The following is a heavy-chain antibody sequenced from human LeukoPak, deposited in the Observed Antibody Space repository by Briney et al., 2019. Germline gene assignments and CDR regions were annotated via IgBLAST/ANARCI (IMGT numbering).Heavy chain of an antibody. CDR2: INHSGST. CDR3: ARLYVDV. CDR1: GGSFSGYY. J-gene: IGHJ6*04. V-gene: IGHV4-34*01. D-gene: IGHD3-16*01. Sequence: SETLSLTCAVYGGSFSGYYWSWIRQPPGKGLEWIGEINHSGSTSYNPSLKSRVTISVDTSKNQFSLKLSSVTAADTAVYYCARLYVDVWGKGTTVTVCS.